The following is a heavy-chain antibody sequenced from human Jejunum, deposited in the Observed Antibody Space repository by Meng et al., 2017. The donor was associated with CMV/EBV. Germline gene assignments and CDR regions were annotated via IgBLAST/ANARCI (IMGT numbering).Heavy chain of an antibody. J-gene: IGHJ5*02. CDR2: ISSSNTYI. Sequence: CAAPGFTFNQYTMNWVRQAPGKGLEWVSSISSSNTYIYYADSVKGRFTISRDNAKNSLYLQMNNLRADDTAVYYCAREGYQRWFDPWGQGTLVTVSS. V-gene: IGHV3-21*01. CDR1: GFTFNQYT. CDR3: AREGYQRWFDP. D-gene: IGHD6-25*01.